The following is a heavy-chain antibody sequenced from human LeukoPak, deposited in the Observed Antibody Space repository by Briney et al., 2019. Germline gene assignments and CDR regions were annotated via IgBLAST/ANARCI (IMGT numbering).Heavy chain of an antibody. V-gene: IGHV3-48*02. CDR3: AREHSSSSGSVSDF. CDR2: ISSSSSTI. CDR1: GFTFSSYN. D-gene: IGHD6-6*01. J-gene: IGHJ4*02. Sequence: GGSLRLSCTASGFTFSSYNMNWVRQAPGKGLEGGSYISSSSSTIYYADSVKGRFTISRDNAKNSLYVQMNSLRDEDTAVYYCAREHSSSSGSVSDFWGQGTLVTVSS.